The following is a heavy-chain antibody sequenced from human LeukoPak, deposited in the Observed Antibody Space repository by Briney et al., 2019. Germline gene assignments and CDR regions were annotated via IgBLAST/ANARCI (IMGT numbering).Heavy chain of an antibody. J-gene: IGHJ4*02. D-gene: IGHD3-22*01. CDR3: ARDGHYDSSPLNNY. Sequence: PSETLSLTCTVSGGSISSSSYYWGWIRQPPGKGLEWIGSIYYSGSTYYNPSLKSRVTISVDTSKNQFSLKLSSVTAADTAVYYCARDGHYDSSPLNNYWGQGTLVTVSS. V-gene: IGHV4-39*07. CDR1: GGSISSSSYY. CDR2: IYYSGST.